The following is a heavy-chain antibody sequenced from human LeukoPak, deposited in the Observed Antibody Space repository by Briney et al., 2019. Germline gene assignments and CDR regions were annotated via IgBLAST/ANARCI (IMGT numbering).Heavy chain of an antibody. D-gene: IGHD4-17*01. J-gene: IGHJ5*02. Sequence: SETLSLTCTVSGGSISSNSHYWGWIRQPPGKGLEWIGSIYYSGSTNYNPSLKSRVTISVDTSKNQFSLKLGSVTAADTAVYYCARGSLTTSTTVTPQGGKTWFDPWGQGTLVTVSS. V-gene: IGHV4-39*07. CDR3: ARGSLTTSTTVTPQGGKTWFDP. CDR1: GGSISSNSHY. CDR2: IYYSGST.